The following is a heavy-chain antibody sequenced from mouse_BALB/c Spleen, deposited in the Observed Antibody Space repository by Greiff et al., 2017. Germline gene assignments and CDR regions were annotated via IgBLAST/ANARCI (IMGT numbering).Heavy chain of an antibody. CDR2: IDPENGNT. D-gene: IGHD1-1*01. CDR1: GFNIKDYY. V-gene: IGHV14-1*02. Sequence: AQLKQSGAELVRPGALVKLSCKASGFNIKDYYMHWVKQRPEQGLEWIGWIDPENGNTIYDPKFQGKASITADTSSNTAYLQLSSLTSEDTAVYYCASTVGGYWGQGTTLTVSS. CDR3: ASTVGGY. J-gene: IGHJ2*01.